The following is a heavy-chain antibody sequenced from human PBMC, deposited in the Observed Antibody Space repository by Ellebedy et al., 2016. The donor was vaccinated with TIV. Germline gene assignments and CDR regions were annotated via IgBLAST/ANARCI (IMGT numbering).Heavy chain of an antibody. CDR2: TNPADSNT. Sequence: PGGSLRLSCTASGYSYINHWIAWVRQTPGGGPEWMGITNPADSNTKYSPSFQGQVTISVDRSINTAYLQWSSLKASDTAMYYCVRVYTWSSQHFDLWGQGTLVTVTS. D-gene: IGHD1-20*01. CDR1: GYSYINHW. V-gene: IGHV5-51*01. CDR3: VRVYTWSSQHFDL. J-gene: IGHJ4*02.